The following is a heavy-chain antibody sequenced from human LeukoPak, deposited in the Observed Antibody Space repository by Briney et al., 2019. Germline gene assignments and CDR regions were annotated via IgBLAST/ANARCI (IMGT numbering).Heavy chain of an antibody. Sequence: GRSLRLSCAASGFTFSSYAMSWVRQAPGKGLEWVSAISGSGGSTYYADSVKGRFTISRDNSKNTLYLQMNSLRAEDTAVYYCAKDLGGSGYDLSDPSFDYWGQGTLVTVSS. V-gene: IGHV3-23*01. CDR3: AKDLGGSGYDLSDPSFDY. CDR2: ISGSGGST. CDR1: GFTFSSYA. J-gene: IGHJ4*02. D-gene: IGHD5-12*01.